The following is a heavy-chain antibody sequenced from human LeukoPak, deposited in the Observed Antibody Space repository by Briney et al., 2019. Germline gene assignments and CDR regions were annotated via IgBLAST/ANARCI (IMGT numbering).Heavy chain of an antibody. CDR3: ARTAANTYYYFDY. J-gene: IGHJ4*02. V-gene: IGHV4-30-2*01. CDR2: IYHSGST. D-gene: IGHD2-2*01. CDR1: GGSISSGGYS. Sequence: PSQTLSLTCAVSGGSISSGGYSWSWIRQPPGEGLEWIGYIYHSGSTYYNPSLKSRVTISVDRSKNQFSLKLSSVTAADTAVYYCARTAANTYYYFDYWGQGTLVTVSS.